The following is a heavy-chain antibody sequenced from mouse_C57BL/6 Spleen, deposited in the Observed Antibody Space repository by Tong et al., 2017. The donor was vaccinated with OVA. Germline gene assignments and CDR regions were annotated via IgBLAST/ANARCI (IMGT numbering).Heavy chain of an antibody. V-gene: IGHV1-53*01. D-gene: IGHD1-1*01. J-gene: IGHJ2*01. CDR1: GYTFTSYW. CDR3: ARNYYGSSWGYYFDD. CDR2: INPSNGGT. Sequence: VQLQESGTELVKPGASVKLSCKASGYTFTSYWMHWVKQRPGQGLEWIGNINPSNGGTNYNEKFKSKATLTVDKSSSTAYRQLSSLTSEDSGVYYGARNYYGSSWGYYFDDWGQGTTLTFSS.